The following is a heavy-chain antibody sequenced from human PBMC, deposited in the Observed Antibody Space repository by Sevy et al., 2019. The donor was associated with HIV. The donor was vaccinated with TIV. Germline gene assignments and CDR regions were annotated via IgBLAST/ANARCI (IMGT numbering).Heavy chain of an antibody. D-gene: IGHD6-13*01. V-gene: IGHV3-11*01. CDR2: ISSSGSTI. CDR3: EGIAAAGTSPNYYYYYGMVV. Sequence: GGSLRLSCAASGFTFSDYYMSWIRQAPGKGLEWVSYISSSGSTIYYADSVKGRFTISRDNAKNSLYLQMNSLRAEDSAVYYCEGIAAAGTSPNYYYYYGMVVWGQGTTVTVSS. CDR1: GFTFSDYY. J-gene: IGHJ6*02.